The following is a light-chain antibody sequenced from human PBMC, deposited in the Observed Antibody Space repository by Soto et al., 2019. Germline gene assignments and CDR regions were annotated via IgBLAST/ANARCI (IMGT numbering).Light chain of an antibody. CDR1: SSDVGGFDH. CDR2: DVS. CDR3: NSFTTTNTYV. J-gene: IGLJ1*01. Sequence: QSVLTQPASVSGSPGQSITISCTGASSDVGGFDHVSWYQQHPGKVPRLLIYDVSSRPSGVSDRFSGSKSGNTASLTISGLQAEDEADYYCNSFTTTNTYVLGXGTKVTVL. V-gene: IGLV2-14*03.